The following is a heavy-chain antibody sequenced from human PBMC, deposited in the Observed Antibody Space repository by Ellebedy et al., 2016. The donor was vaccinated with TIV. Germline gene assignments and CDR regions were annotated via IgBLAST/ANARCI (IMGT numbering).Heavy chain of an antibody. CDR3: AGDPYRSYGMDV. CDR2: IYYSGST. J-gene: IGHJ6*02. CDR1: GGSISSYY. V-gene: IGHV4-59*01. D-gene: IGHD1-1*01. Sequence: PSETLSLTCTVSGGSISSYYWSWIRQPPGKGLEWIGYIYYSGSTNYNPSLKSRVTISVDPSKNQFSRKLNSVTAADTAVYYCAGDPYRSYGMDVWGQGTTVTVSS.